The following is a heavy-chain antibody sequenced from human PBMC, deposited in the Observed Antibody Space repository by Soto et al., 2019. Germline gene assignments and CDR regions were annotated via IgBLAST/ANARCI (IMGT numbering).Heavy chain of an antibody. J-gene: IGHJ6*02. CDR2: ISGSGAST. CDR1: GFTFSSYA. Sequence: EVQLLESGGGLVQPGGSLRISCAASGFTFSSYAMSWVRQAPVKGLEWVSSISGSGASTYYADSVKGRFTMSRDNSKNTLYLHMKILRADDTAVYYCAAKATTVVTRTYYHYGMDVWGQGTTVTVSS. D-gene: IGHD2-21*02. CDR3: AAKATTVVTRTYYHYGMDV. V-gene: IGHV3-23*01.